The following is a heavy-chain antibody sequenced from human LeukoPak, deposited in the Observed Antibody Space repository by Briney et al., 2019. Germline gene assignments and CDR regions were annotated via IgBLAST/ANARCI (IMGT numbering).Heavy chain of an antibody. CDR1: GFTFSSYA. CDR2: ISGSGGST. Sequence: PGGSLRLSCAASGFTFSSYAMSWVRQAPGKGLEWVSAISGSGGSTYHADSVKGRFTISRDNTKNSLYLQTNSLRAEDTAVYYCAKDGGSDPDSFDIWGQGTMVTVSS. J-gene: IGHJ3*02. V-gene: IGHV3-23*01. CDR3: AKDGGSDPDSFDI. D-gene: IGHD2-15*01.